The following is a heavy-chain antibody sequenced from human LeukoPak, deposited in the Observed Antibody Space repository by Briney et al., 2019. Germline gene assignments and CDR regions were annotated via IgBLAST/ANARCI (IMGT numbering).Heavy chain of an antibody. CDR3: ARPYYYGGSGYYTHAFDI. D-gene: IGHD3-22*01. CDR1: GYSINNGYY. J-gene: IGHJ3*02. CDR2: IYHSGTT. Sequence: SETLSLTCIVSGYSINNGYYWGWIRQPPGKGLEWIGSIYHSGTTYYNPSLKSRVTLSINTSKNQFSLKLSSVTAADTAVYYCARPYYYGGSGYYTHAFDIWGQGTMVTVSS. V-gene: IGHV4-38-2*02.